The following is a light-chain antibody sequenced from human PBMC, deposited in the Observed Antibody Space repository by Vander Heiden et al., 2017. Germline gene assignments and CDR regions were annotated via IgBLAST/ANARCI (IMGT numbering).Light chain of an antibody. J-gene: IGLJ2*01. Sequence: QSALTQPPSASGSPGQSVTISCTGPSSDVGGYNYVSWYQQHPGKAPTLMIYEVSTRPSGVPDRFSGSKSGNTASLTVSGLQAEDEADYYCSSYAGSNNVVFGGGTKLTVL. CDR3: SSYAGSNNVV. CDR1: SSDVGGYNY. V-gene: IGLV2-8*01. CDR2: EVS.